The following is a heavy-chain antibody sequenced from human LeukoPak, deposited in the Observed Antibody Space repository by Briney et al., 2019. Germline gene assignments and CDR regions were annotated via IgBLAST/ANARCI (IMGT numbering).Heavy chain of an antibody. D-gene: IGHD2-15*01. J-gene: IGHJ2*01. CDR1: GFTFKNSW. V-gene: IGHV3-21*01. Sequence: PGGSLRLSCAASGFTFKNSWMSWVRQAPGKGLEWVSCVSSTSSFIYYADSVKGRFTISRDNARNSLYLQMNSLRAEDTAVYYSARDYFSRAALLGYFDLWGRGTLVTVSS. CDR2: VSSTSSFI. CDR3: ARDYFSRAALLGYFDL.